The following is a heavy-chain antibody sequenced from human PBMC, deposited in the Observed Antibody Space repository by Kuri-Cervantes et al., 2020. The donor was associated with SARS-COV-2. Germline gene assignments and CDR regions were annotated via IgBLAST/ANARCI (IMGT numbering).Heavy chain of an antibody. J-gene: IGHJ6*03. Sequence: GESLKISCAASGFTFSSYSMNWVRQAPGKGLEWVSSISSSSSYIYYADSVKGRFTISRDNAKNSLYLQMNSLRAEDTAVYYCARHLSHYYYYMDVWGKGTTVTVSS. CDR3: ARHLSHYYYYMDV. CDR2: ISSSSSYI. D-gene: IGHD3-3*02. V-gene: IGHV3-21*01. CDR1: GFTFSSYS.